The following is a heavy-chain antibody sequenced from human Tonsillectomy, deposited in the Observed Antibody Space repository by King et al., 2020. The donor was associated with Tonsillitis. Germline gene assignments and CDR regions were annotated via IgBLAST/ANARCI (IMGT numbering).Heavy chain of an antibody. D-gene: IGHD3-9*01. CDR1: GFTFSSYG. Sequence: VQLVESGGGVVQPGRSLRLSCAASGFTFSSYGMHWVRQAPGKGLEWVATISYDGSNKYYADSVKGRFTISRDNSKNTLYLQMNSLRSEDKAVYYCAKGFRPFDWLLFGYWGQGTLVTVSS. CDR3: AKGFRPFDWLLFGY. V-gene: IGHV3-30*18. J-gene: IGHJ4*02. CDR2: ISYDGSNK.